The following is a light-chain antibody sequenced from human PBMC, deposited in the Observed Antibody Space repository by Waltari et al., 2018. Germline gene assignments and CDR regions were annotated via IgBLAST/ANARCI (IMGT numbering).Light chain of an antibody. V-gene: IGLV2-8*01. J-gene: IGLJ2*01. CDR1: SSDVGAYDY. CDR3: SSYAGSNNLV. Sequence: QSALTQPPSASGSPGQSVTISCTGTSSDVGAYDYVSWYQHHPGKAPKLLVAEVSKRPSGVPDRFSGSRADNTASLTVSGLQAEDEADYYCSSYAGSNNLVFGGGTKLTVL. CDR2: EVS.